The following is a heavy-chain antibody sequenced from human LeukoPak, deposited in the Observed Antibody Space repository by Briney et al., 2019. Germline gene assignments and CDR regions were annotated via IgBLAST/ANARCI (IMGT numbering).Heavy chain of an antibody. CDR2: IKIKTDGGTT. CDR1: GFTFSNAL. Sequence: GGSLRLSCAASGFTFSNALMSWVRQAPGKWLEWVGRIKIKTDGGTTDYAAPVKGRFTVSRDDSKSTLYLEMNTRKTEDTAVYYCTTPSLYGDYLHWGQGTLVTVSS. CDR3: TTPSLYGDYLH. J-gene: IGHJ4*02. V-gene: IGHV3-15*01. D-gene: IGHD4-17*01.